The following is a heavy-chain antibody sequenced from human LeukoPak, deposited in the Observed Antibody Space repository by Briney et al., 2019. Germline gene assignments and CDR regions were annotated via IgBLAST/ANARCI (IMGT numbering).Heavy chain of an antibody. Sequence: PSETLSLTCAVYGESFSGYYWSWIRQPPGKGLEWIGEINHSGSTNYNPSLKSRVTISVDTSRNQFSLKVSSVSAADTAVYYCARGLWAVRCDSWGQGTLVTVSS. V-gene: IGHV4-34*01. J-gene: IGHJ4*02. CDR1: GESFSGYY. D-gene: IGHD6-6*01. CDR3: ARGLWAVRCDS. CDR2: INHSGST.